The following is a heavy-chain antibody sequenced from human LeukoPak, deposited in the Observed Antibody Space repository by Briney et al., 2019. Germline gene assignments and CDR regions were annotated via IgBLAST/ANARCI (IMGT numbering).Heavy chain of an antibody. CDR1: GFTFSSYS. Sequence: GGSLRLSCAASGFTFSSYSMNWVRQAPGKGLEWLSFISSTSTTIFYADSVEGRFTISRDNAKNSLYLQINSLRDEDTSVYYCARAAGGSYSTFDCWGQGTLVTVSS. V-gene: IGHV3-48*02. CDR3: ARAAGGSYSTFDC. CDR2: ISSTSTTI. J-gene: IGHJ4*02. D-gene: IGHD1-26*01.